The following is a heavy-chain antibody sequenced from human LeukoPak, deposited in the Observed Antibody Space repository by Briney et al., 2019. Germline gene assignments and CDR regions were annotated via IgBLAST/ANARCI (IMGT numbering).Heavy chain of an antibody. V-gene: IGHV3-64D*06. CDR1: GFTFSSSA. D-gene: IGHD6-13*01. CDR2: INSNGGST. J-gene: IGHJ4*02. Sequence: GGSLRLSCSASGFTFSSSALHWVRQAPGEGLEYVSAINSNGGSTYYADSVKGRFTISRDNSKNTLYLQMSSLRAEDTAVYYCVKDQGSSSWFDFDYWGQGTLVTVSS. CDR3: VKDQGSSSWFDFDY.